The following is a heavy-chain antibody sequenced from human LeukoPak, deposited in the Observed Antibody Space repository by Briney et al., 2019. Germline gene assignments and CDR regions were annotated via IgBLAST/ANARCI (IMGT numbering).Heavy chain of an antibody. CDR3: ARARSLYYYGSGSYRTFDY. V-gene: IGHV4-30-4*01. D-gene: IGHD3-10*01. CDR1: GGSISSGDYY. CDR2: IYYSGST. Sequence: SQTLSLTCTVSGGSISSGDYYWSWIRQPPGKGLEWIGYIYYSGSTYYNPSLKSRVTISVDTSKNQFSLKLSSVTAADTAVFYCARARSLYYYGSGSYRTFDYWGQGTLVTVSS. J-gene: IGHJ4*02.